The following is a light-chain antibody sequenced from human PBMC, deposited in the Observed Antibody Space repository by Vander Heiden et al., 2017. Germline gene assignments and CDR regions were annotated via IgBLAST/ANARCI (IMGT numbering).Light chain of an antibody. CDR2: GVS. J-gene: IGKJ2*03. CDR1: DNVNTY. Sequence: EIVLTQSPATLSLSPGETVTLSCRASDNVNTYLAWYQQKPGQAPRLLLYGVSKRATGIPARFTGSGSGRDFTLTISGLESEDAAVYYCQHRRGWPYSFGRGTKLEIK. CDR3: QHRRGWPYS. V-gene: IGKV3-11*02.